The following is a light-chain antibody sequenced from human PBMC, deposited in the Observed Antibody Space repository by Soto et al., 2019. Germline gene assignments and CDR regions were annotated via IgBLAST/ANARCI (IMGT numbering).Light chain of an antibody. CDR2: AAS. CDR3: QQVNTYPHT. Sequence: DIQLTQSPSFLSASVGDRVTITCRASQGISSYLAWFQQKPGKAPKLLIYAASTLQSRVPSRFSGSGSGTDFTLTINSLQPEDFATYYCQQVNTYPHTFGQGTKLEI. V-gene: IGKV1-9*01. J-gene: IGKJ2*01. CDR1: QGISSY.